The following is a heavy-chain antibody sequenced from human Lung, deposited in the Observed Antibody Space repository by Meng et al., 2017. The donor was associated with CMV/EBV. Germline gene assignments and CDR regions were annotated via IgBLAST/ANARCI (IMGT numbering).Heavy chain of an antibody. D-gene: IGHD5-24*01. CDR2: IYYTGST. CDR1: GGAIGSGGYY. Sequence: QVQLQQSGPGLVKPSPTLSLTCTASGGAIGSGGYYWSWIRQHPGKGLEWIGYIYYTGSTFYNPSLKSRVTISVDTSKNQFSLKLIPATAADTAVYYCAREAGRDGYATPKFDYWGQGTLVTVSS. CDR3: AREAGRDGYATPKFDY. V-gene: IGHV4-31*03. J-gene: IGHJ4*02.